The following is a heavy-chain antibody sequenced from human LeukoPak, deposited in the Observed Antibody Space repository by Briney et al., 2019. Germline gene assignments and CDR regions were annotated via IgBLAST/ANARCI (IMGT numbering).Heavy chain of an antibody. CDR1: GYTFTSYG. CDR3: ARDGGVGATPYYYYMDV. D-gene: IGHD1-26*01. V-gene: IGHV1-18*01. Sequence: GASVNVSCKASGYTFTSYGISWVRQAPGQGLEWMGWISAYNVNTNYAQNLQGRVTMTTDTSTSTAYMELRSLRSDDKAVYYCARDGGVGATPYYYYMDVWGKGTTVTVSS. J-gene: IGHJ6*03. CDR2: ISAYNVNT.